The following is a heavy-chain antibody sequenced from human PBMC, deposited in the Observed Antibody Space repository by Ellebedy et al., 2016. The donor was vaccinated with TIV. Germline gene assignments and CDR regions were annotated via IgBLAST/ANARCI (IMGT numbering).Heavy chain of an antibody. CDR3: ARDGDSYGIDY. D-gene: IGHD5-18*01. CDR2: INPIGGST. J-gene: IGHJ4*02. V-gene: IGHV1-46*01. Sequence: ASVKVSCKASRYRFTSYFIHWVRQAPGQGLEWMGIINPIGGSTSYAQKFQGRVTMTRDTSTSTVYLEVSSLKSEDTAVYYCARDGDSYGIDYWGQGTLVTVSS. CDR1: RYRFTSYF.